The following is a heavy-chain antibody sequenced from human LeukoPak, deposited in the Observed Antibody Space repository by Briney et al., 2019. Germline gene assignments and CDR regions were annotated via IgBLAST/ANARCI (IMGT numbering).Heavy chain of an antibody. CDR2: MNPNSGNT. CDR3: ARKGRVRGVQPFDP. CDR1: GYTFTSYD. J-gene: IGHJ5*02. D-gene: IGHD3-10*01. V-gene: IGHV1-8*02. Sequence: EASVKVSCKASGYTFTSYDINWVRQATGQGLEWMGWMNPNSGNTGYAQKFQGRVTMTRNISISTAYMELSSLRSEDTAVYYCARKGRVRGVQPFDPWGQGTLVTVSS.